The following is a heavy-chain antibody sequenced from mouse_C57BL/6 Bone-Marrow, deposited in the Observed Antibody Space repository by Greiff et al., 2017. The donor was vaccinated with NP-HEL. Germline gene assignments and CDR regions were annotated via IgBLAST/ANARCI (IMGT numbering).Heavy chain of an antibody. V-gene: IGHV5-12*01. CDR2: ISNGGGSP. CDR3: ARLAPFAY. J-gene: IGHJ3*01. Sequence: EVMLVESGGGLVQPGGSLKLSCAASGFTFSDYYMYWVRQTPEKRLEWVAYISNGGGSPYYPDTVKGRFTISRDNAKNTLYLQMSRLKSEDTAMYYCARLAPFAYWGQGTLVTVSA. CDR1: GFTFSDYY.